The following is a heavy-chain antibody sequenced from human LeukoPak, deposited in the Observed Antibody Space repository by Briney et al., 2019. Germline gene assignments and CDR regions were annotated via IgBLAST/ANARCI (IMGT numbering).Heavy chain of an antibody. CDR2: INPDGSTT. Sequence: GGSLRLSCAASGFTFSRFWIHWVRQVPGKGLVWVSRINPDGSTTTYADSVKGRFTISRDNAKNTLYLQMNSLRVEDTAVYYCVTDHTGKEDKWGQGTLVTVFS. D-gene: IGHD1-1*01. V-gene: IGHV3-74*01. CDR3: VTDHTGKEDK. J-gene: IGHJ4*02. CDR1: GFTFSRFW.